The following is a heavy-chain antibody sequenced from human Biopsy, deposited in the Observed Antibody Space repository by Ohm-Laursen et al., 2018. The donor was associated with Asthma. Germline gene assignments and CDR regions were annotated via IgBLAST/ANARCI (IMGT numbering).Heavy chain of an antibody. CDR2: ISGSGGST. CDR1: GFTFSSYA. V-gene: IGHV3-23*01. Sequence: SLRLSCAATGFTFSSYAMSWVRQAPGKGLEWVSAISGSGGSTYYADFVKGRFTISRDNSKNTLYLQMNSLRAEDTAVYYCAKAREDIVVVVAVSDSWGQGTLVTVSS. CDR3: AKAREDIVVVVAVSDS. J-gene: IGHJ4*02. D-gene: IGHD2-15*01.